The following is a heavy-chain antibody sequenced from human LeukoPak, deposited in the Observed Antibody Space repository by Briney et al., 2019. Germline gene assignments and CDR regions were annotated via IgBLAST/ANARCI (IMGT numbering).Heavy chain of an antibody. CDR1: GFTFSDYY. D-gene: IGHD3-22*01. CDR2: ISSSGSTI. V-gene: IGHV3-11*01. J-gene: IGHJ4*02. Sequence: GGSLRLSCAASGFTFSDYYMSWIRQAPGKGLEWVSYISSSGSTIYYADSVKGRFTISRDNAKNSLYLQMNSLRAEETAVYYCAREVRAYDSSGYYLDSWGQGTLVTVSS. CDR3: AREVRAYDSSGYYLDS.